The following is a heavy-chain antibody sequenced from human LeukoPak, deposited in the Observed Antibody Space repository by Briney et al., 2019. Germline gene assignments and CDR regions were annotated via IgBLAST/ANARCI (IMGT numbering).Heavy chain of an antibody. CDR2: IKQDGSEK. J-gene: IGHJ4*02. Sequence: PGGSLRLSCAASGFTFSSYWVSWVRQAPGKGLEWVANIKQDGSEKYYVDSVKGRFTISRDNAKNTVFLQMNSLRAEDMAVYYCTRAYDSGTYSTFDYWGQGALVTVTS. V-gene: IGHV3-7*01. D-gene: IGHD3-10*01. CDR3: TRAYDSGTYSTFDY. CDR1: GFTFSSYW.